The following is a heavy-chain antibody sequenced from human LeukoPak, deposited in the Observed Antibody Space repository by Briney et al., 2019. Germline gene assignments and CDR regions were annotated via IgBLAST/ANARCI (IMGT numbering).Heavy chain of an antibody. CDR1: GGSISGYY. J-gene: IGHJ3*02. CDR3: AAGYYYDSSGYYRFDAFDI. D-gene: IGHD3-22*01. Sequence: PSETLSLTCTVSGGSISGYYWSWIRQPPGKGLEWIGYIYYSGSTNYNPSLKSRVTISVDTSKNQFSLKLSSVTAADTAVYYCAAGYYYDSSGYYRFDAFDIWGQGTMVTVSS. CDR2: IYYSGST. V-gene: IGHV4-59*08.